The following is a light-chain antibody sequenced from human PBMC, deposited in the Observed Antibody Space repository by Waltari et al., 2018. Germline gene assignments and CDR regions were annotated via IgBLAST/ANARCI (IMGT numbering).Light chain of an antibody. J-gene: IGKJ1*01. V-gene: IGKV1-5*03. Sequence: DIQMTQSPSTLSASVGDRVTITCRASQSISSWLAWYQQKQGKAPKLLIYKASTLESGVPLRFSGSGSGTEFSLTISSLQPDDFATYYCQQYKTYSSWTFGQGTKVEIK. CDR1: QSISSW. CDR2: KAS. CDR3: QQYKTYSSWT.